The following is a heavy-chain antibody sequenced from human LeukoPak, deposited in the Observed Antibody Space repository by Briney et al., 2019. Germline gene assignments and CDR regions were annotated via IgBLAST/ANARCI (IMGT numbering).Heavy chain of an antibody. CDR2: IWDDGNNK. D-gene: IGHD2-8*01. J-gene: IGHJ5*02. V-gene: IGHV3-33*01. CDR1: GFSFSTYV. Sequence: GGSLRRSCAASGFSFSTYVMHWVRQAPGKGLDWVALIWDDGNNKYYADSVKGRFSISRDNSKNTLYLQMNSLRADDTAVYYCARDNGEWRLNWFDHWGQGTLVTVSS. CDR3: ARDNGEWRLNWFDH.